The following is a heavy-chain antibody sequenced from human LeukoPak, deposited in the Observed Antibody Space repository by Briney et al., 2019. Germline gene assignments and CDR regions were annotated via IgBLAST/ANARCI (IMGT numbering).Heavy chain of an antibody. CDR2: INPRDGTT. V-gene: IGHV1-46*01. CDR3: ARGADQEFDF. J-gene: IGHJ4*02. CDR1: GYTLTELS. Sequence: ASVKVSCKVSGYTLTELSIHWVRQAPGQGLEWMGMINPRDGTTRTLQKFQGRVTMTRDTSTSTLYMGLSSLRSEDTATYFCARGADQEFDFWGQGTLVTVSS.